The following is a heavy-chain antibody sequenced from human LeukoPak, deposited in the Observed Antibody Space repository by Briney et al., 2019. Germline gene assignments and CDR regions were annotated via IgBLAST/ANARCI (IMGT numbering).Heavy chain of an antibody. V-gene: IGHV1-18*01. J-gene: IGHJ4*02. CDR3: ARPMVRGVIAAPFDY. CDR2: ISAYNGNT. CDR1: GYTFTSYG. D-gene: IGHD3-10*01. Sequence: ASVKVSCRASGYTFTSYGISWVRQAPGQGLEWMGWISAYNGNTNYAQRLQGRVTMTTDTSTSTAYMELRSLRSDDTAVYYCARPMVRGVIAAPFDYWGQGTLVTVSS.